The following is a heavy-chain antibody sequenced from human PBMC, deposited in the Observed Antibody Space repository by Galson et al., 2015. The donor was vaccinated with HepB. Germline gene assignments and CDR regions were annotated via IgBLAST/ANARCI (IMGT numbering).Heavy chain of an antibody. CDR2: IYSGGST. D-gene: IGHD3-22*01. CDR1: GFTVSSNY. CDR3: ARTNYYDSSGYYPHFDY. Sequence: SLRLSCAASGFTVSSNYMSWVRQAPGKGLEWVSVIYSGGSTYYADSVKGRFTISRDNSKNTLYLQMNSLRAEDTAVYYCARTNYYDSSGYYPHFDYWGQGTLVTVSS. V-gene: IGHV3-66*02. J-gene: IGHJ4*02.